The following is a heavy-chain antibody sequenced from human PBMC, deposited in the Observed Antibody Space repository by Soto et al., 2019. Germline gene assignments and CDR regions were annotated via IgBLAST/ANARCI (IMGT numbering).Heavy chain of an antibody. CDR2: IIPIFGTA. V-gene: IGHV1-69*12. J-gene: IGHJ1*01. Sequence: QVQLVQSGAEVKKPGSSVKVSCKASGGTFSSYAISWVRQAPGQGLEWMGGIIPIFGTANYAQKFQGRVTSTADDSTSPADMELSSLRSEDTAVYYCARGDRDIEMQGEYFQHWGQGTLVTVSS. CDR1: GGTFSSYA. CDR3: ARGDRDIEMQGEYFQH.